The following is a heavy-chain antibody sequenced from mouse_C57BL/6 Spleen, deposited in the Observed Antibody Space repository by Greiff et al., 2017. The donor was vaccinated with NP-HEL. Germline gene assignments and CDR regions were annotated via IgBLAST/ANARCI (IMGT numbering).Heavy chain of an antibody. J-gene: IGHJ2*01. V-gene: IGHV1-64*01. CDR1: GYTFTSYW. D-gene: IGHD4-1*01. CDR3: ARREKLEGDYCDY. Sequence: QVQLQQPGAELVKPGASVKLSCKASGYTFTSYWMHWVKQRPGQGLEWIGMIHPNSGSTNYNEKFKSKATLTVDKSSSTAYMQLSSLTSEDSAVYYCARREKLEGDYCDYWGQGTTLTVSS. CDR2: IHPNSGST.